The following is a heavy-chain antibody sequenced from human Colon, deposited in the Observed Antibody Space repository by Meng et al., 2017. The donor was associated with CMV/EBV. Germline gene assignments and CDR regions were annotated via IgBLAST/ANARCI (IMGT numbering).Heavy chain of an antibody. CDR1: GYTFTGYY. D-gene: IGHD1-7*01. V-gene: IGHV1-2*02. Sequence: ASVKVSCKASGYTFTGYYMHWVRQAPGQGLEWMGWINPNSGGTNYAQKFQGRVTMTRDTSISTAYMELSRLRSDATAVYYCARVQNWNYGRYYYYGMDVWGQGTTVTVSS. CDR2: INPNSGGT. CDR3: ARVQNWNYGRYYYYGMDV. J-gene: IGHJ6*02.